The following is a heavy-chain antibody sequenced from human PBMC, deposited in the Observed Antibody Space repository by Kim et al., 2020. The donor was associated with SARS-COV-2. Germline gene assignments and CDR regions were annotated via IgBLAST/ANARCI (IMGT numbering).Heavy chain of an antibody. CDR1: GFTFDDYA. Sequence: GGSLRLSCAASGFTFDDYAMHWVRQAPGKGLEWVSLISWDGGRTYYADSVKGRFTISRDNSKNSLYLQMNSLRAEDTALYYCAKDDQIGYSGYETNYKYGMDVWGQGTTVTVSS. V-gene: IGHV3-43D*03. CDR2: ISWDGGRT. CDR3: AKDDQIGYSGYETNYKYGMDV. J-gene: IGHJ6*02. D-gene: IGHD5-12*01.